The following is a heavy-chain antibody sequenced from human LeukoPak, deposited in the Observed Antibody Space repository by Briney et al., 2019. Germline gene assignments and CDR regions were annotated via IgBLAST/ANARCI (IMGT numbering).Heavy chain of an antibody. CDR3: ARDRGCSSTSCRHYYYGMDV. CDR2: IYYSGST. J-gene: IGHJ6*02. D-gene: IGHD2-2*01. CDR1: GGSISSGGYY. Sequence: SQTLSLTCTVSGGSISSGGYYWSWIRQHPGKGLEWIGYIYYSGSTYYNPSLKSRVTISVDTSKNQFSLKLSSVTAADTAVYYCARDRGCSSTSCRHYYYGMDVWGQGTLVTVSS. V-gene: IGHV4-31*03.